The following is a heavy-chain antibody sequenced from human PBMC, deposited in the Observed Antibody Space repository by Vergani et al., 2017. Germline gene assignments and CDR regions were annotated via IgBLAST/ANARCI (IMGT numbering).Heavy chain of an antibody. CDR2: SYYSGST. J-gene: IGHJ6*04. CDR3: GGTMVRGVXRSPDRIYYYGMDV. Sequence: QVQLQESGPGLVKPSETLALICTVSGGPISSYYWSRIRPRPGKGLEWIGYSYYSGSTNYQPSLKSRVTISVDTSKNQFSLKLSSVTAADTAVYYCGGTMVRGVXRSPDRIYYYGMDVSGEGSSVTVSS. V-gene: IGHV4-59*01. CDR1: GGPISSYY. D-gene: IGHD3-10*01.